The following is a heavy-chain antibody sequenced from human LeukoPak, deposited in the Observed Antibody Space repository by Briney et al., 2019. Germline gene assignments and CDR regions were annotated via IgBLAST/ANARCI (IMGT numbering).Heavy chain of an antibody. Sequence: ASVKVSCKASGYTFTGYYMHWVRQAPGQGLEWMGWINPNSGGTNYAQKFQGRVTMTRDTSISTAYMELSRLRSDDTAVYYCARDLAAAGFYYYMDVWGKGTTVTVSS. CDR2: INPNSGGT. CDR1: GYTFTGYY. V-gene: IGHV1-2*02. J-gene: IGHJ6*03. D-gene: IGHD6-13*01. CDR3: ARDLAAAGFYYYMDV.